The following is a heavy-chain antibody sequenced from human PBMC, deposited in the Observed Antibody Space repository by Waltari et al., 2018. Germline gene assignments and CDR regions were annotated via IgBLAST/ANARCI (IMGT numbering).Heavy chain of an antibody. V-gene: IGHV4-59*11. D-gene: IGHD6-19*01. CDR2: VFYSGST. CDR1: GGPMTNQY. CDR3: ARGRWLGD. Sequence: VRLDQWGTELVEPWETLSLTCTVSGGPMTNQYWSWIRQSPGKGLEWIGYVFYSGSTTYSPSLKSRVTISIDTSKNQFSVKLTSVTTADTAVYYCARGRWLGDWGQGILVTVSS. J-gene: IGHJ4*02.